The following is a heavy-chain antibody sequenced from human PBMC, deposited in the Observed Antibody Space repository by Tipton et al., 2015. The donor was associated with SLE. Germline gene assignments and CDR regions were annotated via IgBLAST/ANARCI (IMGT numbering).Heavy chain of an antibody. CDR3: ARVARYWGVAFDI. V-gene: IGHV4-34*01. J-gene: IGHJ3*02. Sequence: TLSLTCAVYGGSFSGYYGSWIRQPPGKGLEWIGEINHSGSTNYDPSLKSRVTISLDTSKNQFSLKLSSVTAADTAVYYCARVARYWGVAFDIWGQGTMVAVSS. CDR2: INHSGST. D-gene: IGHD7-27*01. CDR1: GGSFSGYY.